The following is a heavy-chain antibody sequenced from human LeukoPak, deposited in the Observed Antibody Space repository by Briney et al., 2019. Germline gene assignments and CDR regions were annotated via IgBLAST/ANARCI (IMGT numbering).Heavy chain of an antibody. CDR2: INHSGST. CDR1: GGSISSSSYF. CDR3: ARRWRQLWLPDYFDY. Sequence: PSETLSLTCTVSGGSISSSSYFWGWIRQPPGKGLEWIGEINHSGSTNYNPSLKSRVTISVDTSKNQFSLKLSSVTAADTAVYYCARRWRQLWLPDYFDYWGQGTLVTVSS. J-gene: IGHJ4*02. V-gene: IGHV4-39*07. D-gene: IGHD5-18*01.